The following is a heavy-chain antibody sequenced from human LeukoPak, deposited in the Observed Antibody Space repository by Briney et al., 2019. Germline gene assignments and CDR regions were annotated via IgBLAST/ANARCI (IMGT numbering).Heavy chain of an antibody. Sequence: PSETLSLTCTVSGGSISSSSYYWGWIRQPPGKGLEWIGSTYYSGSTYYNPSLKSRVTISVDTSKNQFSLKLSSVTAADTAVYYCARPVSYGDYRYWYFDLWGRGTLVTVSS. J-gene: IGHJ2*01. CDR2: TYYSGST. CDR1: GGSISSSSYY. V-gene: IGHV4-39*01. D-gene: IGHD4-17*01. CDR3: ARPVSYGDYRYWYFDL.